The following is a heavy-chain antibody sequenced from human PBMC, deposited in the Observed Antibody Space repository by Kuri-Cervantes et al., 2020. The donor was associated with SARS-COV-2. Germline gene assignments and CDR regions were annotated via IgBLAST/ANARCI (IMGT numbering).Heavy chain of an antibody. CDR2: MNPNSGGT. CDR1: GYTFTSYG. Sequence: ASVKVSCKASGYTFTSYGISWVRQAPGQGLEWMGWMNPNSGGTNYAQKFQGWVTMTRDTSISTAYMELSRLRSEDTAVYYCARAPLRYFDWFGPYYYGMDVWGQGTTVTVSS. CDR3: ARAPLRYFDWFGPYYYGMDV. J-gene: IGHJ6*02. V-gene: IGHV1-2*04. D-gene: IGHD3-9*01.